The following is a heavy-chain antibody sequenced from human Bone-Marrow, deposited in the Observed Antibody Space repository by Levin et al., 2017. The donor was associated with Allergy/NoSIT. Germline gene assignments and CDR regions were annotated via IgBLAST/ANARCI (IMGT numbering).Heavy chain of an antibody. V-gene: IGHV3-33*01. CDR3: TSDRGEWGQFYCDY. CDR2: ISYDGGHK. Sequence: GGSLRLSCAASGFTFSAFGMHWVRQAPGGGLEWVAVISYDGGHKFYADSVKGRFTLSRDNYKNTHYLQMNSLRAEDTAVYYCTSDRGEWGQFYCDYWGQGMLVTVSS. J-gene: IGHJ4*02. D-gene: IGHD1-26*01. CDR1: GFTFSAFG.